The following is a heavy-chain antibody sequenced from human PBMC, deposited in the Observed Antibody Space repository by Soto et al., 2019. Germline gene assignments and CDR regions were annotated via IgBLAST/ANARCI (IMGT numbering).Heavy chain of an antibody. CDR1: GGTFSSYA. J-gene: IGHJ4*02. CDR2: IIPIFGTA. V-gene: IGHV1-69*12. Sequence: QVQLVQSGAEVKKPGSSVKVSCKASGGTFSSYAISWVRQAPGQGLEWMGGIIPIFGTANYAQKFQGRVTISADESTSTAYLELSSLRSEDTGVYYCARVVYDSLMTQHYYFDYWGQGTLVTVSS. CDR3: ARVVYDSLMTQHYYFDY. D-gene: IGHD3-22*01.